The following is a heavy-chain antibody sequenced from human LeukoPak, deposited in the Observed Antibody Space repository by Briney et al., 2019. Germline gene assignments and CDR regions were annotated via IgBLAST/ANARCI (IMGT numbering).Heavy chain of an antibody. CDR1: GGSISSSSYY. D-gene: IGHD6-6*01. CDR3: ARQIYSSSFVDY. CDR2: IYYSGST. J-gene: IGHJ4*02. Sequence: SETLSPTCTVSGGSISSSSYYWGWIRQPPGKGLEWIGSIYYSGSTYYNPSLKSRVTISVDTSKNQFSLKLSSVTAADTAVYYCARQIYSSSFVDYWGQGTLVTVSS. V-gene: IGHV4-39*01.